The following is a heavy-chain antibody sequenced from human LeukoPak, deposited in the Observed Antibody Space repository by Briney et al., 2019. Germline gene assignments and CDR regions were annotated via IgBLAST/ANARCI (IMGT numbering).Heavy chain of an antibody. CDR2: ISSSSSYI. CDR1: GGSFSGYY. CDR3: AREWEPL. D-gene: IGHD1-26*01. J-gene: IGHJ4*02. V-gene: IGHV3-21*01. Sequence: ETLSLTCAVYGGSFSGYYWSWIRQPPGKGLEWVSSISSSSSYIYYADSVKGRFTISRDNAKNSLYLQMNSLRAEDTAVYYCAREWEPLGGQGTLVTVSS.